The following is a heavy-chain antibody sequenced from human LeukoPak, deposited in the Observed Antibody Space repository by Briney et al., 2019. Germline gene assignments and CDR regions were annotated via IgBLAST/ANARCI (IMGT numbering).Heavy chain of an antibody. CDR3: ARDRSESYSSSWYVCFQH. V-gene: IGHV3-21*01. CDR1: GFTFSSYA. J-gene: IGHJ1*01. Sequence: PGGSLRLSCAASGFTFSSYAMSWVRQAPGKGLEWVSSISSSSSYIYYADSVKGRFTISRDNAKNSLYLQMNSLRAEDTAVYYCARDRSESYSSSWYVCFQHWGQGTQVTVSS. CDR2: ISSSSSYI. D-gene: IGHD6-13*01.